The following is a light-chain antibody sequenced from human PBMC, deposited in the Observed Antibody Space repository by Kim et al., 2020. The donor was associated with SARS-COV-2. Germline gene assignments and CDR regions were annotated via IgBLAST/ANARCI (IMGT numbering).Light chain of an antibody. Sequence: IQMTQSPSTLSASVGDRVTITCRASQGISSALAWYQQKPGRAPKLLIHDASSLESGVPSRFSGSGSGTEFTLTISSLQPDDFATYYCQQFINFPLTFGGGTKVDIK. CDR3: QQFINFPLT. CDR1: QGISSA. V-gene: IGKV1D-13*01. CDR2: DAS. J-gene: IGKJ4*01.